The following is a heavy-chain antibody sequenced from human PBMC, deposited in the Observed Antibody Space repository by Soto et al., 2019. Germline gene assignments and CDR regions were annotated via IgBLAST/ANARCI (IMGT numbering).Heavy chain of an antibody. D-gene: IGHD6-13*01. Sequence: GGSLRLSCAASGFTVSSNYMSWVRQAPGKGLEWVSAISGSGCSTYYADSVKGRFTITRDNSKNTLYLQMNSLTAEDTDGYSCATEGHSNSFDYWGQGTLVTVSS. CDR2: ISGSGCST. CDR1: GFTVSSNY. CDR3: ATEGHSNSFDY. V-gene: IGHV3-23*01. J-gene: IGHJ4*02.